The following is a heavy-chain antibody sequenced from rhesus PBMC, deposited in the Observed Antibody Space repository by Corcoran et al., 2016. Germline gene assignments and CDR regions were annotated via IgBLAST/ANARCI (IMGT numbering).Heavy chain of an antibody. V-gene: IGHV4-80*01. CDR3: AKNAVGTTNNYGLNS. CDR1: GVSIGNSW. J-gene: IGHJ6*01. Sequence: QVQLQESGPGLVKSSETLSLTCTVSGVSIGNSWWSWIRRSPGRGLEWIGEINANSGSTNYNPSLKSRVTCSRDASKNQFSLRLSSMTPADTAVYYCAKNAVGTTNNYGLNSWGQGVVVTVSS. CDR2: INANSGST. D-gene: IGHD1-44*01.